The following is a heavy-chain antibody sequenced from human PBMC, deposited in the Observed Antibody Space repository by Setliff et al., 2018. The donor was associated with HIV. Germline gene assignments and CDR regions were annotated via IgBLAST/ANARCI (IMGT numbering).Heavy chain of an antibody. CDR1: GFTFSSYA. V-gene: IGHV3-23*01. J-gene: IGHJ4*02. CDR3: AKVDNGHCTSASCRDFDY. D-gene: IGHD2-2*03. Sequence: LRLSCAASGFTFSSYAMSWVRQAPGKGLEWVSAISGSGGSTYYADSVKGRFTISRDNSKNTLYLQMNSLRAEDTAVYYCAKVDNGHCTSASCRDFDYWGQGTLVTVSS. CDR2: ISGSGGST.